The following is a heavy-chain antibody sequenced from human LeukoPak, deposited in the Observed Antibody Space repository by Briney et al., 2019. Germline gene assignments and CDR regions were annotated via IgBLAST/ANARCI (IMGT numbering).Heavy chain of an antibody. V-gene: IGHV1-46*01. D-gene: IGHD3-22*01. CDR3: ARSKDYYEERALDY. CDR1: GYTFTTYY. CDR2: INPRGGST. Sequence: ASVKVSCKASGYTFTTYYMHWMRQAPGQGPEWMGIINPRGGSTDYSQKFQGRVTMTRDMSTSTVYMELSSLRSEDTAVYYCARSKDYYEERALDYWGQGTLVTVSS. J-gene: IGHJ4*02.